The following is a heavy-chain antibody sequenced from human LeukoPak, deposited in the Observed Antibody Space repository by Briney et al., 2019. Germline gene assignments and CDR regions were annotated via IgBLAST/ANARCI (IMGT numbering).Heavy chain of an antibody. D-gene: IGHD3-3*01. V-gene: IGHV3-23*01. J-gene: IGHJ1*01. Sequence: GGSLRLSCATSGFTFSSYAMSWVRRAPGKGLEWVSAISGSGGSTYYADSVKGRFTISRDNSKNTLYLQMNSLRAEDTAVYYCAKDVTYYDFWSGYSFQHWGQGTLVTVSS. CDR2: ISGSGGST. CDR1: GFTFSSYA. CDR3: AKDVTYYDFWSGYSFQH.